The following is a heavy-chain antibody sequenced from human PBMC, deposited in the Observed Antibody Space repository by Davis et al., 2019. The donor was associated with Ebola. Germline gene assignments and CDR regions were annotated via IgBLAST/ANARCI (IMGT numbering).Heavy chain of an antibody. CDR2: IWYDGSNK. Sequence: GESLKISCAASGFTFSNYAMSWVRQAPGKGLEWVAVIWYDGSNKYYADSVKGRFTISRDNSKNTLYLQMNSLRAEDTAVYYCARNSGYSSGWCDYWGQGTLVTVSS. CDR1: GFTFSNYA. J-gene: IGHJ4*02. CDR3: ARNSGYSSGWCDY. D-gene: IGHD6-19*01. V-gene: IGHV3-33*08.